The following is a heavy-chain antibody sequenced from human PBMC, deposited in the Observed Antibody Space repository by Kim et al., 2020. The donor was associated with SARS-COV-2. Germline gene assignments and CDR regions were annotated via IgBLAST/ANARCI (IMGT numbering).Heavy chain of an antibody. Sequence: NPSLKSRVTISVDTSKNQFSLKLSSVTAADTAVYCCARYDYGDYGWFDPWGQGTLVTVSS. CDR3: ARYDYGDYGWFDP. J-gene: IGHJ5*02. V-gene: IGHV4-4*09. D-gene: IGHD4-17*01.